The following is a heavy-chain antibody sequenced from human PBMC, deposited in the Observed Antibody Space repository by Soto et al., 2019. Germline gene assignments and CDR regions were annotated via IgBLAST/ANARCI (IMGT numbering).Heavy chain of an antibody. D-gene: IGHD6-6*01. CDR2: IYYSGST. V-gene: IGHV4-30-4*01. CDR3: PSGSSSTPRAFDI. J-gene: IGHJ3*02. CDR1: GGSISSGDYY. Sequence: SETLSLTCTVSGGSISSGDYYWSWIRQPPGQGLERIGYIYYSGSTYYTPSLKSRVTISVDTSKNQFSLKLIYVTSADMYVYYGPSGSSSTPRAFDIWRQVTMGTFAS.